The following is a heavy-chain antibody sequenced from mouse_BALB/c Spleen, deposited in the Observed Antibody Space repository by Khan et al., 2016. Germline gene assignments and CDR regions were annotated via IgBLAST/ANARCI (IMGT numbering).Heavy chain of an antibody. CDR1: GYTFTSYW. D-gene: IGHD2-4*01. Sequence: QVQLQQSGAELAKPGASVKMSCKASGYTFTSYWMHWVKQRPGQGLEWIGYINPSTGYTEYNQKFKDKATLTADKSSSTAYMQLSSLTSEDSAVHYGARPYDYGEFDGWGGGTTVTVSS. CDR3: ARPYDYGEFDG. CDR2: INPSTGYT. J-gene: IGHJ1*02. V-gene: IGHV1-7*01.